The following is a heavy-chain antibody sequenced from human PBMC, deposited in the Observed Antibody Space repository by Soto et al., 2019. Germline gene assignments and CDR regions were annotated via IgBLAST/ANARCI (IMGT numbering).Heavy chain of an antibody. J-gene: IGHJ4*02. CDR1: GYSFAGYR. Sequence: SGESLKISCKGSGYSFAGYRFTWVRQKPGKGLQWMGRSDPSDSQTYYSPSFRGHVTISVTKSITTVFLQWSSLRASDTAMYYCARQIYDSDTGPNFQYYFDSWGQGTPVTVSS. CDR3: ARQIYDSDTGPNFQYYFDS. CDR2: SDPSDSQT. D-gene: IGHD3-22*01. V-gene: IGHV5-10-1*01.